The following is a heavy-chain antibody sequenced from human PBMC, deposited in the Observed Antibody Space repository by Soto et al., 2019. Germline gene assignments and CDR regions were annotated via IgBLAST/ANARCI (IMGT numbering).Heavy chain of an antibody. CDR3: ARELGDTAMVRGMFDY. Sequence: GGSLRLSCAASGFTFSSCEMNWVRQAPGKGLEWVSYISSSGSTIYYADSVKGRFTISRDNAKNSLYLQMNSLRAEDTAVYYCARELGDTAMVRGMFDYWGQGTLVTVSS. D-gene: IGHD5-18*01. V-gene: IGHV3-48*03. CDR2: ISSSGSTI. CDR1: GFTFSSCE. J-gene: IGHJ4*02.